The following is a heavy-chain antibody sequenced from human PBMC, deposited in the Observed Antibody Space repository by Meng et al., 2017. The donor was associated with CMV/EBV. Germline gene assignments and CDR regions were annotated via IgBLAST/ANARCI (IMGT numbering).Heavy chain of an antibody. D-gene: IGHD3-3*01. CDR3: ARAATIFEYYGMDV. CDR2: IYYSGST. CDR1: GGSISSYY. V-gene: IGHV4-59*01. Sequence: SETLSLTCTVSGGSISSYYWSWIRQPPGKGLEWIGYIYYSGSTNYNPSLKSRVTISVDTSKNQFSLKLSSVTAADTAVYYCARAATIFEYYGMDVWGQGTTVTV. J-gene: IGHJ6*02.